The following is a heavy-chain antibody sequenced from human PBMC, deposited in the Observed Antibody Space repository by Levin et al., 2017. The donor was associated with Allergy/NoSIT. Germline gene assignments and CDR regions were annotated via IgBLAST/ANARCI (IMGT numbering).Heavy chain of an antibody. CDR2: STPISGPP. D-gene: IGHD3-3*01. V-gene: IGHV1-69*06. CDR3: GSGAPIWSGRYDEVDYYYYVMDV. Sequence: PGESLKISCKASGGTFSRLAFSWVRQAPGQGLEGMGGSTPISGPPNYAPKFQGRVKITADRSTSTAYMDLSSRRFDDTALYYCGSGAPIWSGRYDEVDYYYYVMDVWGPGTSVIVSS. CDR1: GGTFSRLA. J-gene: IGHJ6*02.